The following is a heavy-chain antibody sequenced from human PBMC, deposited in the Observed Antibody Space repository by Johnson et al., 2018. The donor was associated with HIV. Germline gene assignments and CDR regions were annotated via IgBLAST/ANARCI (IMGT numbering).Heavy chain of an antibody. CDR3: AREKEMTRLGAFDV. D-gene: IGHD3-16*01. V-gene: IGHV3-30-3*01. CDR2: ISYDGSNK. CDR1: GFTFSSYA. J-gene: IGHJ3*01. Sequence: QVQLVESGGGVVQPGRSLRLSCAASGFTFSSYAMHWVRQAPGKGLEWVAVISYDGSNKYYADSVKGRFTISRDNAKNTLYLQMKTLRAEDTAIYYCAREKEMTRLGAFDVWGQGTVVTVSS.